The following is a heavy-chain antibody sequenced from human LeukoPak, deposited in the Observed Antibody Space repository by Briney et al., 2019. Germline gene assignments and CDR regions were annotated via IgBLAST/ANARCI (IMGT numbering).Heavy chain of an antibody. CDR2: IIPIFGTA. CDR1: GGTFGSYA. D-gene: IGHD6-19*01. V-gene: IGHV1-69*13. J-gene: IGHJ4*02. CDR3: AREIGSGWGGDY. Sequence: SVKVSCKASGGTFGSYAISWVRQAPGQGLEWMGGIIPIFGTANYAQKFQGRVTITADESTSTAYMELSSLRSEDTAVYYCAREIGSGWGGDYWGQGTLVTVSS.